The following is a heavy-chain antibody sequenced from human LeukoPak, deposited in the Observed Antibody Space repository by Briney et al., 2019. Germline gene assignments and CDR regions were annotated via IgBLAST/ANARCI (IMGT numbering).Heavy chain of an antibody. CDR3: AKWRRDGYNYSFDY. D-gene: IGHD5-24*01. J-gene: IGHJ4*02. V-gene: IGHV3-33*06. Sequence: GRSLRLSCAASGFTFSSYGMHWVRQAPGKGLEWVAVIWYDGSNKYYADSVKGRFTISRDNSKNTLYLQMNRLRAEDTAVYYCAKWRRDGYNYSFDYWGQGTLVTVSS. CDR1: GFTFSSYG. CDR2: IWYDGSNK.